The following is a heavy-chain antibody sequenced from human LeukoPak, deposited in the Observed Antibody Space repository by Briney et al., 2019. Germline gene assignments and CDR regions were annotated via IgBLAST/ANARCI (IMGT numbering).Heavy chain of an antibody. D-gene: IGHD4-17*01. CDR1: GFTFSSYS. CDR2: ISSSSSTI. Sequence: GGSLRLSCAASGFTFSSYSMNWVRQAPGKGLEWVSYISSSSSTIYYADSVKGRFTISRDNAKNSLYLQMNSLRAEDTAVYYCARDFPLPYGDYHARPFDYWGQGTLVTVSS. CDR3: ARDFPLPYGDYHARPFDY. J-gene: IGHJ4*02. V-gene: IGHV3-48*04.